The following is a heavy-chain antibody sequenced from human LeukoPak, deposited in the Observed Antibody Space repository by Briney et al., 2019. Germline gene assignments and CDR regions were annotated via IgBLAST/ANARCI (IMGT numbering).Heavy chain of an antibody. CDR2: ISAYDGNT. D-gene: IGHD3-10*01. CDR3: ARDGLALQPYYYAPAFSYMDV. CDR1: GYTFTSYG. V-gene: IGHV1-18*01. Sequence: GASVKVSCKASGYTFTSYGISWVRQAPGQGLEWMGWISAYDGNTSYAQKLQGRVTMTTDTSTSTAYMELRSLRSDDTAVYYCARDGLALQPYYYAPAFSYMDVWGKGTTVTVSS. J-gene: IGHJ6*03.